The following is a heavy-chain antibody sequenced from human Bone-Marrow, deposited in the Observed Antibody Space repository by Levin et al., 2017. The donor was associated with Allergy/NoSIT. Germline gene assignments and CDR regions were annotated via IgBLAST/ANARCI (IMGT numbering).Heavy chain of an antibody. CDR2: MNPNSGNT. V-gene: IGHV1-8*01. CDR1: GYTFTSYD. CDR3: ARIYRYYDFWSGYYKNHYYYYGMDV. D-gene: IGHD3-3*01. J-gene: IGHJ6*02. Sequence: GESLKISCKASGYTFTSYDINWVRQATGQGLEWMGWMNPNSGNTGYAQKFQGRVTMTRNTSISTAYMELSSLRSEDTAVYYCARIYRYYDFWSGYYKNHYYYYGMDVWGQGTTVTVSS.